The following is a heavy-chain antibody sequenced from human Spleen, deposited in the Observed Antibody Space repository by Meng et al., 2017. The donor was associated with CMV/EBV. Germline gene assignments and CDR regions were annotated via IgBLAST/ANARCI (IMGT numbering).Heavy chain of an antibody. CDR1: GFAFNNYA. J-gene: IGHJ4*02. CDR2: IIGSGTTT. CDR3: ARGGALWFGADY. V-gene: IGHV3-23*01. Sequence: GGSLRLSCAASGFAFNNYAMTWVRRAPGKGLEWVSTIIGSGTTTYYADSVKGRFTISRDNSKNTLYLQMNSLRVEDTAVYYCARGGALWFGADYWGQGTLVTVSS. D-gene: IGHD3-10*01.